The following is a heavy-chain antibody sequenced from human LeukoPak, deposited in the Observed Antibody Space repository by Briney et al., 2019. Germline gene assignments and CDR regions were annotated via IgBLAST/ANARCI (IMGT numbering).Heavy chain of an antibody. CDR2: IYYSGST. J-gene: IGHJ6*03. Sequence: PSQTLSLTCTVSGGSISSGDYYWSWIRQPPGKGLEWIGYIYYSGSTYYNPSLKSRVTISVDTSKNQFSLKLSSVTAADTAVYYCARDPSGRRPFYYYYYYMDVWGKGTTVTVSS. D-gene: IGHD3-10*01. CDR1: GGSISSGDYY. CDR3: ARDPSGRRPFYYYYYYMDV. V-gene: IGHV4-30-4*01.